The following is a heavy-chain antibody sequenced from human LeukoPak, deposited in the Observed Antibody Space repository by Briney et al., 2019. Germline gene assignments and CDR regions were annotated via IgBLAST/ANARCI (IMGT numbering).Heavy chain of an antibody. D-gene: IGHD3-22*01. V-gene: IGHV4-59*08. J-gene: IGHJ5*01. Sequence: PSETLSLTCTVSGGSISSYYWSWIRQPPGKGLEWVGYMYYSGSTSYNPSLESRVTISADTSKNQFSLKLTSVTAADTAVYYCAKHAHDSSENWFDSWGQGTLVTVSS. CDR3: AKHAHDSSENWFDS. CDR2: MYYSGST. CDR1: GGSISSYY.